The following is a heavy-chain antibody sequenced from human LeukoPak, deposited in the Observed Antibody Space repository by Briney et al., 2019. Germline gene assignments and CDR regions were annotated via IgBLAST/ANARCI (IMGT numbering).Heavy chain of an antibody. CDR3: ARVQPLTIFGVALNWFDP. D-gene: IGHD3-3*01. CDR1: GYTFTSYG. J-gene: IGHJ5*02. CDR2: ISAYNGNT. Sequence: ASVKVSCKASGYTFTSYGISWVRQAPGQGLEWMGWISAYNGNTNYAQKLQGRVTMTTDTSTSTAYMELRSLRSDDTAVYYCARVQPLTIFGVALNWFDPWGQGTVVTVSS. V-gene: IGHV1-18*01.